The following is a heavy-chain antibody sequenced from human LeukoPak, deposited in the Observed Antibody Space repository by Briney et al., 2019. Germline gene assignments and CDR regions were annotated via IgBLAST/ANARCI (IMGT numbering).Heavy chain of an antibody. CDR3: ARGSFGAVIRYYYYYYYMDV. J-gene: IGHJ6*03. Sequence: GGSLRLSCAASGFTLSSYWMSWVRQAPGKGLEWVANIKQDGSEKYYVGSVKGRFTISRDNAKKSLYLQMNSLRAEGTAVYYCARGSFGAVIRYYYYYYYMDVWGKGTTVTVSS. CDR2: IKQDGSEK. V-gene: IGHV3-7*01. D-gene: IGHD3-3*01. CDR1: GFTLSSYW.